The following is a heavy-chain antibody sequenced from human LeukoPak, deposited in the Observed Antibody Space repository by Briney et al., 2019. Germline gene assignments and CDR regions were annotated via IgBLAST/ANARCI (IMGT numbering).Heavy chain of an antibody. J-gene: IGHJ5*02. D-gene: IGHD4/OR15-4a*01. Sequence: SQTLSLTCAVSGGSISSGGYSWSWIRQPPGKGLEWIGYIYHSGSTYYNPSLKSRVTISVDRSKNQFSLKPSSVTAADTAVYYCARLWSYNRFDPWGQGTLVTVSS. CDR2: IYHSGST. CDR3: ARLWSYNRFDP. CDR1: GGSISSGGYS. V-gene: IGHV4-30-2*01.